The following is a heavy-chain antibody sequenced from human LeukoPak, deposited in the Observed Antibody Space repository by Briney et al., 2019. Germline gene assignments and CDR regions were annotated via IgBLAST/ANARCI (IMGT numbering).Heavy chain of an antibody. CDR3: ARDGFDAGTYFDY. Sequence: GGSLRLSCAVSGFTFSSHWMSWVRQAPGKGLEWVANINQDGSQRYYVDSAKGRFTISRDNAKNSLYLQMDSLRVEDTAVYYCARDGFDAGTYFDYWGQGALVTVSS. D-gene: IGHD3-9*01. CDR2: INQDGSQR. V-gene: IGHV3-7*01. J-gene: IGHJ4*02. CDR1: GFTFSSHW.